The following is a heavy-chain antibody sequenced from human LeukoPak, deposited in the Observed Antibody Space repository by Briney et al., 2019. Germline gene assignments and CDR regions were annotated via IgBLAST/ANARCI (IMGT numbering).Heavy chain of an antibody. D-gene: IGHD3-22*01. Sequence: AGSLTLSSAASAFTFSSYGMHWDRQAQGKGLEWVAFTRYDGSNNYYGDSVKGRFTISRDNSRNTLYLQMNSLRAEDTAVYYCAGGYDSSGYYYPPVPDYWGQGTLVTVSS. CDR3: AGGYDSSGYYYPPVPDY. V-gene: IGHV3-30*02. CDR1: AFTFSSYG. J-gene: IGHJ4*02. CDR2: TRYDGSNN.